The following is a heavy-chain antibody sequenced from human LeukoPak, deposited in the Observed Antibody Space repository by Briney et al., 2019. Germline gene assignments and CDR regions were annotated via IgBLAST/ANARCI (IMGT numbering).Heavy chain of an antibody. J-gene: IGHJ4*02. CDR1: GFTFSSYA. Sequence: PGGSLRLSCAASGFTFSSYAMSWVRQAPGKGLEGGSAISGSGGSTYYADSVKGRFTISRENSKNTLYLQMNSLRAEDTAVYYCAKRAIVGAMGTLVDYFDYWGQGTLVTVSS. D-gene: IGHD1-26*01. V-gene: IGHV3-23*01. CDR2: ISGSGGST. CDR3: AKRAIVGAMGTLVDYFDY.